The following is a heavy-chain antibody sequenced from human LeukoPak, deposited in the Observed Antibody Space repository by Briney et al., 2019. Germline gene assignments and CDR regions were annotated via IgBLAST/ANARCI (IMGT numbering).Heavy chain of an antibody. Sequence: PSETLSLTCAVYGGSFSAYYWTWIRQPPGKGLEWIGEINHSGSTDYNPSLKSRVTISVDTSKNQFSLNLSSVTAADTAVYYCARGLTTTDAFDIWGQGTMVTVSS. J-gene: IGHJ3*02. D-gene: IGHD4-17*01. V-gene: IGHV4-34*01. CDR1: GGSFSAYY. CDR3: ARGLTTTDAFDI. CDR2: INHSGST.